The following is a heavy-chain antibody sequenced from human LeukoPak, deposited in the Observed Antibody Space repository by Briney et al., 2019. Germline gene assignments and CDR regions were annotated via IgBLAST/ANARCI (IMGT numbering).Heavy chain of an antibody. J-gene: IGHJ4*02. D-gene: IGHD5-24*01. Sequence: GGSLRLSCVGSGLTFSGFELNWVRQAPGKGLEWVSYIRHDGSLKTYADSVKGRFTISRDDTRNSLSLQMNSLRPEDTAIYYCARRFRDWGKGILVTVSA. CDR1: GLTFSGFE. V-gene: IGHV3-48*03. CDR2: IRHDGSLK. CDR3: ARRFRD.